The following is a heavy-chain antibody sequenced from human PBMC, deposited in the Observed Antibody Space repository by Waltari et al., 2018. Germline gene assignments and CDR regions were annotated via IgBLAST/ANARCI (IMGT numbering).Heavy chain of an antibody. J-gene: IGHJ3*01. D-gene: IGHD3-16*01. CDR1: GGSITTSRHH. V-gene: IGHV4-39*01. CDR2: ISYSGAT. Sequence: QLHLQESGPGLVKPSETLSLPCSVSGGSITTSRHHRGWVRQPPGKGLEWTGTISYSGATYYNPSLRSRVTISLDTSKNQFSLKLNSVTAADTAVYYCATYVGASVGTAAFDVWGQGTMVTVSS. CDR3: ATYVGASVGTAAFDV.